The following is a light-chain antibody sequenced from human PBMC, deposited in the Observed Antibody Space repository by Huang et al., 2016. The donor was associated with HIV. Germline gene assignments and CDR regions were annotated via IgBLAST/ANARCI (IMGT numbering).Light chain of an antibody. CDR1: QDIRNN. CDR3: QQLSKYRPGT. J-gene: IGKJ3*01. Sequence: IQVTQSPSSLSASVGYRVTITCRASQDIRNNLAWFRQKPGRAPQLLIYGASTLQTAVRSRFSGSGSGSNFTLTISSLQPEDCANDYCQQLSKYRPGTFGPGTKVDIK. V-gene: IGKV1-9*01. CDR2: GAS.